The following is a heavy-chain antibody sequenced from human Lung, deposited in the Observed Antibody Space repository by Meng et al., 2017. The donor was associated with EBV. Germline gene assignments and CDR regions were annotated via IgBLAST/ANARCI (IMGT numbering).Heavy chain of an antibody. V-gene: IGHV4-30-4*01. CDR2: IHHSGSA. J-gene: IGHJ4*02. CDR1: GGSMSSGNYY. Sequence: QRQREESGSGLVKPSQTLSLTCTGSGGSMSSGNYYWSWIRQPPGKGLEWIGYIHHSGSAYYNPSLKSRVSISVDTSKNQFSLNLNSMTAADTAVYYCASFDHIPRRNYFDYWGQGTLVTVSS. D-gene: IGHD2-21*01. CDR3: ASFDHIPRRNYFDY.